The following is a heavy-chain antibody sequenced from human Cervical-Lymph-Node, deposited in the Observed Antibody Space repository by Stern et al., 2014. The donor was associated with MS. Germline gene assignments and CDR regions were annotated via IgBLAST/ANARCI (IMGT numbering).Heavy chain of an antibody. D-gene: IGHD6-13*01. V-gene: IGHV1-2*02. CDR2: VSPNSGGT. J-gene: IGHJ4*02. Sequence: QVQLVQSGAEVKKPGASVKVSCKASGYTFTASYIHWVRQAPGQGLEWMGWVSPNSGGTNYAQKFQGRVTMTRDTTTSTAYMELSNLRSDDTAVYYCARDGFYSSTWYTDYWGQGTLVTVSS. CDR3: ARDGFYSSTWYTDY. CDR1: GYTFTASY.